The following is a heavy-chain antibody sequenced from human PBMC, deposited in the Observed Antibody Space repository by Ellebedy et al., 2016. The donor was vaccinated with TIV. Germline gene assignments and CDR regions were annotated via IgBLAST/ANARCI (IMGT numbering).Heavy chain of an antibody. CDR2: IYPSGSP. Sequence: SETLSLXXAVSGGSINSGGYSWSWIRQPPGKGLEWIGYIYPSGSPKYHPSLKSRVTISVDTSKNQFSLRLTPVTAADTAVYYCARGKRAAGTPLRWFDPWGQGTLVTVSS. D-gene: IGHD6-13*01. J-gene: IGHJ5*02. V-gene: IGHV4-30-2*01. CDR3: ARGKRAAGTPLRWFDP. CDR1: GGSINSGGYS.